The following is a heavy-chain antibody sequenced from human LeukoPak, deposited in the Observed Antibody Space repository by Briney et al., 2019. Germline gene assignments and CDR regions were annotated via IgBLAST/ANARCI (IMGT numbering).Heavy chain of an antibody. CDR3: ARDNCSGGSCYPSYFDY. CDR2: ISYAGTNK. V-gene: IGHV3-30*04. Sequence: PGGSLRRSCAASGFTFSSYVMNWVRQAPGKGLEWVAVISYAGTNKYYADSVKGRFTISRDNSKNTLYLQMNSLRAEDTAVYYCARDNCSGGSCYPSYFDYWGQGTLVTVSS. J-gene: IGHJ4*02. CDR1: GFTFSSYV. D-gene: IGHD2-15*01.